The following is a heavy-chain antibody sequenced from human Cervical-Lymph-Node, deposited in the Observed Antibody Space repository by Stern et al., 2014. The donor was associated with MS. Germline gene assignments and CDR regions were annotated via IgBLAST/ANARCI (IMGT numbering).Heavy chain of an antibody. CDR2: VYHTGST. V-gene: IGHV4-59*01. Sequence: VQLQESGPGLVKPSETLSLTCSVSGGSMPDYYWSWIRQTPGKGLEWIGYVYHTGSTSYTPSRKSRVTISIDTSKSQFSLKVNSVTAADTAVYYCARGGRMASMFYWGQGTLVTVSS. J-gene: IGHJ4*02. CDR3: ARGGRMASMFY. D-gene: IGHD5-24*01. CDR1: GGSMPDYY.